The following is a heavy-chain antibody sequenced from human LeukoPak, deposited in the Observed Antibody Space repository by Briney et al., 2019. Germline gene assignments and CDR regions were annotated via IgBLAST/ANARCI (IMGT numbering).Heavy chain of an antibody. CDR2: IKQDGSEK. Sequence: GGSLRLSCAVSGFSSSNYWMSWVRQAPGKGLEWVANIKQDGSEKYYVDSVKGRFTISRDNAKNSLYLQVNSLRAEDTAVYYCARLNYDFWSGVWEGYYMDVWGKGTTVTVSS. CDR3: ARLNYDFWSGVWEGYYMDV. CDR1: GFSSSNYW. D-gene: IGHD3-3*01. J-gene: IGHJ6*03. V-gene: IGHV3-7*01.